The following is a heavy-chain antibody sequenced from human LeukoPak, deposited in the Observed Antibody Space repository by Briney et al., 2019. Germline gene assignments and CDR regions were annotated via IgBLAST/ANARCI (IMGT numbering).Heavy chain of an antibody. Sequence: TQTLSLTCTVSGGSISSGGYYWSWIRQHPGKGLEWIGYIYYSGSTNYNPSLKSRVTISVDTSKNQFSLKLSSVTAADTAVYYCARGFSRGYSSYYYYGMDVWGQGTTVTVSS. V-gene: IGHV4-31*03. D-gene: IGHD5-18*01. CDR1: GGSISSGGYY. J-gene: IGHJ6*02. CDR2: IYYSGST. CDR3: ARGFSRGYSSYYYYGMDV.